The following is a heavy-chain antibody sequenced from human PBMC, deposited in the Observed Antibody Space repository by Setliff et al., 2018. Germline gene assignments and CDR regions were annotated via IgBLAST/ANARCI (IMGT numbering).Heavy chain of an antibody. D-gene: IGHD3-10*01. J-gene: IGHJ4*02. V-gene: IGHV3-74*01. CDR1: GFTFSDCA. Sequence: GESLKISCAASGFTFSDCAMHWVRQAPGKGLVWVSRINSDGSSTSYADSVKGRFTISRDNAKNSLYLQMNSLRAEDTALYYCAREGVYETVITMVRGVINYFDYWGQGTLVTVSS. CDR2: INSDGSST. CDR3: AREGVYETVITMVRGVINYFDY.